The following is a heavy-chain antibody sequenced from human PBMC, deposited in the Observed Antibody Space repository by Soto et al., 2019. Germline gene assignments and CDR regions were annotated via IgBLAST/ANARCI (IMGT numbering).Heavy chain of an antibody. CDR1: GYTFTSYA. Sequence: QVQLVQSGAEVKKPGASVKVSCKASGYTFTSYAMHWARQAPGQRLEWMGWINAGNGNTKSSQKFQGRVTITRDTSASTDYMELSSLRSEDTAVYYCARGPLLWCGETLDYWSQGTLVTVSA. CDR3: ARGPLLWCGETLDY. D-gene: IGHD3-10*01. J-gene: IGHJ4*02. V-gene: IGHV1-3*01. CDR2: INAGNGNT.